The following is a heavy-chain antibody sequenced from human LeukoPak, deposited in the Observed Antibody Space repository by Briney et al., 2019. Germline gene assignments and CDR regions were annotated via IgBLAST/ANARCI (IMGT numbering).Heavy chain of an antibody. J-gene: IGHJ4*02. D-gene: IGHD1-14*01. CDR3: ARDGTSPL. CDR1: GFTVSSNY. V-gene: IGHV3-53*01. CDR2: IYTGSYT. Sequence: PGRSLRLSCVASGFTVSSNYMSWVRQAPGKGLEWVSVIYTGSYTHYADSVKGRFTISRDISKNTVYLEMNSLRAEDTAVYYCARDGTSPLWGQGTLVTVSS.